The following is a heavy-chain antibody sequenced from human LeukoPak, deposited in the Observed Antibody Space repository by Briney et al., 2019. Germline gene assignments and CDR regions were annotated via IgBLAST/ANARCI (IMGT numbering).Heavy chain of an antibody. J-gene: IGHJ4*02. V-gene: IGHV3-30*03. CDR2: ISYDGSNK. CDR3: ATDRATYDSSGYRLEGFDY. D-gene: IGHD3-22*01. Sequence: PGGSLRLSCAASEFTFSSYGMHWVRQAPGKGLEWVAVISYDGSNKYYADSVKGRFTISRDNSKNTLYLQMNSLRAEDTAVYYCATDRATYDSSGYRLEGFDYWGQGTLVTVSS. CDR1: EFTFSSYG.